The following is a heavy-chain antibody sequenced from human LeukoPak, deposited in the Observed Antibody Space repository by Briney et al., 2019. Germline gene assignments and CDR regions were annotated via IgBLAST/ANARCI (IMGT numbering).Heavy chain of an antibody. D-gene: IGHD3-10*01. J-gene: IGHJ6*02. Sequence: GGSLRLSCAASGFTFSSYSMNWVRQAPGKGLEWVSYISSSGSTIYYADSVKGRFTISRDNAKNSLYLQMNSLRAEDTAVYYCAREGYGSGGYYYYYYYGMDVWGQGTTVTVSS. CDR1: GFTFSSYS. CDR3: AREGYGSGGYYYYYYYGMDV. CDR2: ISSSGSTI. V-gene: IGHV3-48*04.